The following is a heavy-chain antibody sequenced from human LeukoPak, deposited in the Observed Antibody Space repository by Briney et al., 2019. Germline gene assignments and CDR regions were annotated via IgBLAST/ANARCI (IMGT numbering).Heavy chain of an antibody. Sequence: GGSLRLSCAASGFTFSSYSMNWVRQAPGKGLEWVSYISSSSSTIYYADSVKGRFTISRDNAKNPLYLQMNSLRDEDTAVYYCARDYYGSGSYYNGVYWGQGTLVTVSS. D-gene: IGHD3-10*01. J-gene: IGHJ4*02. CDR1: GFTFSSYS. CDR2: ISSSSSTI. CDR3: ARDYYGSGSYYNGVY. V-gene: IGHV3-48*02.